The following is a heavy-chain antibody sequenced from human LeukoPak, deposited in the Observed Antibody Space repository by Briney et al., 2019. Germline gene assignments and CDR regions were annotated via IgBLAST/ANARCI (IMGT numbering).Heavy chain of an antibody. D-gene: IGHD5-18*01. CDR3: ASSKGPTVMVGNC. CDR1: GFTVSSNN. CDR2: GYSDCST. J-gene: IGHJ4*02. V-gene: IGHV3-53*01. Sequence: PSETLTLSCAASGFTVSSNNISWVCQAQRPGLGLVSVGYSDCSTYYADAVKGRLTISIDTSKDTINHQMNLLIAEDSAVYYDASSKGPTVMVGNCWGQETRVSV.